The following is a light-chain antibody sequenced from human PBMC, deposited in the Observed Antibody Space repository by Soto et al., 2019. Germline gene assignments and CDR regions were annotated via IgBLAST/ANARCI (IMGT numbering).Light chain of an antibody. CDR2: GAS. CDR3: QQYGSSLFT. J-gene: IGKJ2*01. V-gene: IGKV3-20*01. Sequence: EIVLTQSPGTLSLSPGERATLSCRASQSVTSSYLAWYHQRPGQAPRLLIYGASTRATGIPDRFSGSGSGTDFTHTISRLEPEDFAMYYCQQYGSSLFTFGQGTKLEI. CDR1: QSVTSSY.